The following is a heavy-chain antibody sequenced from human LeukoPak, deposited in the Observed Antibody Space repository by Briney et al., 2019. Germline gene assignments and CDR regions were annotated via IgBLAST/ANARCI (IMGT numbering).Heavy chain of an antibody. Sequence: GGSLRLSCAASGFTFSSYWMSWVRQAPGKGLEWVSGISGSGGSTYYADSVKGRFTISRDNSKNTLFLQMNSLRAEDTAVFYCAKDYSGNYPSYFDYWGQGTLDTVSS. CDR2: ISGSGGST. J-gene: IGHJ4*02. CDR3: AKDYSGNYPSYFDY. V-gene: IGHV3-23*01. D-gene: IGHD1-26*01. CDR1: GFTFSSYW.